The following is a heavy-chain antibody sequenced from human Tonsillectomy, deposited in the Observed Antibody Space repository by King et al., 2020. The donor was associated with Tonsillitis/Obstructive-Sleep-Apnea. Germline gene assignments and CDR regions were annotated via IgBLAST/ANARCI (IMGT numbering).Heavy chain of an antibody. D-gene: IGHD6-19*01. CDR3: ARDAVAVAGTEGDY. CDR1: GFTFSSYE. Sequence: QLVQSGGGLVQPGGSLRLSCAASGFTFSSYEMNWVRQAPGKGLEWVSYISSSGSTIYYADSVKGRFTISRDNAKNSLYLQMNSLRAEDTAVYYCARDAVAVAGTEGDYWGQGTLVTVPS. CDR2: ISSSGSTI. J-gene: IGHJ4*02. V-gene: IGHV3-48*03.